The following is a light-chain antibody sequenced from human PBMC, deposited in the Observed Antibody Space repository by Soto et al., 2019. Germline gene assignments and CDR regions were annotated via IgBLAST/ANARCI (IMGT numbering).Light chain of an antibody. J-gene: IGLJ1*01. CDR1: SSNLGDNT. CDR3: AAWDATLDGDV. CDR2: IYD. Sequence: QSVLTQPPSASGTPGQRVTIFCSTSSSNLGDNTVNWYQHVPGTAPNLLIFIYDQRPSWVPDRFSGSRSGTSASLAISVLQSEDEADDYCAAWDATLDGDVFGTGTKLTVL. V-gene: IGLV1-44*01.